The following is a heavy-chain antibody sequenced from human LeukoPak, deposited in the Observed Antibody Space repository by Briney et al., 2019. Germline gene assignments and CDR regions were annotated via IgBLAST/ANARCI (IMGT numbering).Heavy chain of an antibody. CDR1: GDSISSSNSY. Sequence: SETLSLTCTVSGDSISSSNSYWGWIRQPPGKGLEWIGSIYYSGNTYYNPSLKSRVTISVDTSKDQFSLKLTSVTAADTAVYYCARPPGIAAAWFDPWGQGTLVTVSS. CDR3: ARPPGIAAAWFDP. D-gene: IGHD6-13*01. J-gene: IGHJ5*02. V-gene: IGHV4-39*01. CDR2: IYYSGNT.